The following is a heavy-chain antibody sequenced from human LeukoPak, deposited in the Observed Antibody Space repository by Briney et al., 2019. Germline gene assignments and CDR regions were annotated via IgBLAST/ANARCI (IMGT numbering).Heavy chain of an antibody. D-gene: IGHD6-19*01. Sequence: SETLSLTCTVSGGPISSSSYYWGWIRQPPGKGLEWIGSIYYSGNTYYNPSLKSRVTISVNTSKNQFSLKLSSVTAADTAVYYCARAYSSGWYLVGTVEYWFDPWGQGTLVTVSS. CDR2: IYYSGNT. J-gene: IGHJ5*02. CDR1: GGPISSSSYY. V-gene: IGHV4-39*07. CDR3: ARAYSSGWYLVGTVEYWFDP.